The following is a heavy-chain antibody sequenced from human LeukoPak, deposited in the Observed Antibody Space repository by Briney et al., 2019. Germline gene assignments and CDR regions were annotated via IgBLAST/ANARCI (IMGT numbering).Heavy chain of an antibody. CDR3: VRTVIGTDAFDI. Sequence: SQTLSLTCAISGDSFSSNSAAWNWIRQSPSRGLEWLGRTYYRSKSYNDYAVSVKSLIIINPDTSKNQFFLQLNSVTPEDTAVYYCVRTVIGTDAFDIWGQGTVVTVSS. J-gene: IGHJ3*02. D-gene: IGHD6-19*01. CDR1: GDSFSSNSAA. CDR2: TYYRSKSYN. V-gene: IGHV6-1*01.